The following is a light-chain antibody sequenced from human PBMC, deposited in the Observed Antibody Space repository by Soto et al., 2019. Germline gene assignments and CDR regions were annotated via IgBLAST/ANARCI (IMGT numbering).Light chain of an antibody. CDR1: QGISSW. Sequence: DIQMTQSPSSVSASVGDRVTITCRARQGISSWLAGYQQKPGKAPKLLIYAASSLQSGVPSRFSGSGYGSDFTLTVSSLQSEDFATYYCQKANSFPHAFGHGSKLEIK. CDR3: QKANSFPHA. CDR2: AAS. V-gene: IGKV1-12*01. J-gene: IGKJ2*01.